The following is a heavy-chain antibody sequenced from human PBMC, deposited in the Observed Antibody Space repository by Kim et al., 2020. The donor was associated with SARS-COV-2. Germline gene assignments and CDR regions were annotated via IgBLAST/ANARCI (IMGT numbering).Heavy chain of an antibody. V-gene: IGHV3-48*03. CDR1: GFTFRSYE. J-gene: IGHJ6*02. Sequence: GGSLRLSCATSGFTFRSYEMNWVRQAPGKGLEWVAYISSSGNTIYYGDFVKGRFTISRDNAKNSLYLPMNSLRAEDTAVYYCARDIDQGGFFPYFYGMDVWGQVTTVTVSS. D-gene: IGHD3-3*01. CDR3: ARDIDQGGFFPYFYGMDV. CDR2: ISSSGNTI.